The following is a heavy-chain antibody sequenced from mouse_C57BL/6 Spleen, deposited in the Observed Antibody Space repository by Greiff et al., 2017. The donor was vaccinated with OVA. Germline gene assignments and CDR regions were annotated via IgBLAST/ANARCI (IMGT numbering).Heavy chain of an antibody. V-gene: IGHV5-9*01. J-gene: IGHJ2*01. CDR1: GFTFSSYT. Sequence: EVHLVESGGGLVKPGGSLKLSCAASGFTFSSYTMSWVRQTPEKRLEWVATISGGGGNTYYPDSVKGRFTISRDNAKNTLYLQMSSLRSEDTALYYCARLDGYYDYWGQGTTLTVSS. D-gene: IGHD2-3*01. CDR3: ARLDGYYDY. CDR2: ISGGGGNT.